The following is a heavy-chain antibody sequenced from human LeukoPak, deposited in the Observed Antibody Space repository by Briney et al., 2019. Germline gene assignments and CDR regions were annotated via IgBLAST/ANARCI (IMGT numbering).Heavy chain of an antibody. J-gene: IGHJ4*02. CDR3: ARDYGSGNSQIFDY. CDR2: IYYSGST. V-gene: IGHV4-59*01. D-gene: IGHD3-10*01. Sequence: PSETLSLNCTVSGGSISSYYWSWIRQPPGKGLEWIGYIYYSGSTNYNPSLKSRVTISVDTSKNQFSLKLSSVTAADTAMYYCARDYGSGNSQIFDYWGQGTLVTVSS. CDR1: GGSISSYY.